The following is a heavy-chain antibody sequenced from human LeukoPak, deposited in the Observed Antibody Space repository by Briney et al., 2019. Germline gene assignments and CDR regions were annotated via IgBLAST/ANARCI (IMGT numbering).Heavy chain of an antibody. CDR3: ASGSGTSPQFDY. Sequence: GGSLRLSCAASGFTFSSYSMNWVRQAPGKGLEWVSSISSSSSYIYYADSVKGRFTISRDNAKNSLYLQINSLRAEDTAVYYCASGSGTSPQFDYWGQGTLVTVSS. CDR2: ISSSSSYI. D-gene: IGHD1-1*01. V-gene: IGHV3-21*01. CDR1: GFTFSSYS. J-gene: IGHJ4*02.